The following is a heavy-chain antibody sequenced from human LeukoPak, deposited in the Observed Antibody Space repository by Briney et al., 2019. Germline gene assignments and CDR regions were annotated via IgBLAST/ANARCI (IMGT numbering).Heavy chain of an antibody. CDR3: ARRNRITMVRGAPFDI. D-gene: IGHD3-10*01. V-gene: IGHV4-34*01. J-gene: IGHJ3*02. CDR1: GGSFSGYY. Sequence: SETLSLTCAVYGGSFSGYYWSWICQPPGKGLEWIGEINHSGSTNYNPSLKSRVTISVDTSKNQFSLKLSSVTAADTAVYYCARRNRITMVRGAPFDIWGQGTMVTVSS. CDR2: INHSGST.